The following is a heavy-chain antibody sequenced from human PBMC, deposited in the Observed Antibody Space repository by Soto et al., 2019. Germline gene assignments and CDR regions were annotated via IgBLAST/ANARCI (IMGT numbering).Heavy chain of an antibody. J-gene: IGHJ4*02. CDR2: IYYSGST. D-gene: IGHD6-19*01. V-gene: IGHV4-39*01. Sequence: QLQLQESGPELVKPSETLSLTCTVSGGSISSSSYYWGWIRQPPGKGLEWIGSIYYSGSTYYNPSLKSRVTISVDTSKNQFSLKLSSVTAADTAVYYCARHGGSGVDYWGQGTLVTVSS. CDR1: GGSISSSSYY. CDR3: ARHGGSGVDY.